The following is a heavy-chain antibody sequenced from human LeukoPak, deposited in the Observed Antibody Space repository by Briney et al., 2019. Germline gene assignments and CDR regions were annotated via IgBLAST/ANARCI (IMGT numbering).Heavy chain of an antibody. CDR1: GYSFTNYW. CDR3: ARLPYCGGDCYPNWFDT. Sequence: GESLKISCKGSGYSFTNYWIGWVRQVPGKGRELRGVIYPGDSATRYSPSFQGQGAISVDKSIRTAYLQWSSLKASDIAMYYCARLPYCGGDCYPNWFDTWGQGPLVTVSS. J-gene: IGHJ5*02. D-gene: IGHD2-21*02. V-gene: IGHV5-51*01. CDR2: IYPGDSAT.